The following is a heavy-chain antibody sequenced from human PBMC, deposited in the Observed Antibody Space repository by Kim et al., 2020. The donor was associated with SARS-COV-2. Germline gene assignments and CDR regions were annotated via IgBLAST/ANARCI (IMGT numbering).Heavy chain of an antibody. CDR1: GFTFSSYA. V-gene: IGHV3-30*04. D-gene: IGHD3-3*01. CDR2: ISYDGSNK. CDR3: ARGSVPLYYDHYGY. Sequence: GGSLRLSCAASGFTFSSYAMHWVRQAPGKGLEWVAVISYDGSNKYYADSVKGRFTISRDNSKNTLYLQMNSLRAEDTAVYYCARGSVPLYYDHYGYWGQGTLVTVSS. J-gene: IGHJ4*02.